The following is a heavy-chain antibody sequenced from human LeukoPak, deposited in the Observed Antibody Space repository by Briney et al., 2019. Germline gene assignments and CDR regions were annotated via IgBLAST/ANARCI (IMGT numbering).Heavy chain of an antibody. CDR2: INPNGGGT. J-gene: IGHJ1*01. CDR3: ARAYGTSWYVGLYFQH. Sequence: ASVKVSCKASGYTLTTRYIHWVRQAPGQGLEWMGIINPNGGGTSYAQKFQGRVIMTRDTSISTAYMELSSLRSDDTAVYYCARAYGTSWYVGLYFQHWGQGTLVTVSS. V-gene: IGHV1-46*01. CDR1: GYTLTTRY. D-gene: IGHD6-13*01.